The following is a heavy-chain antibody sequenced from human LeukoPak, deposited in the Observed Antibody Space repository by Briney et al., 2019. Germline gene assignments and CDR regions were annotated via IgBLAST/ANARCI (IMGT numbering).Heavy chain of an antibody. CDR3: AKDTASNRYYFDY. J-gene: IGHJ4*02. Sequence: GGSLRLSCAASGFTFRTYGMHWVRQAPGKGLEWVSFIAYDANEKQYGDSVKGRFTISRDNSKNTLYLQMNSLRAEDTAVYYCAKDTASNRYYFDYWGQGTLVTVSS. D-gene: IGHD1-14*01. CDR1: GFTFRTYG. CDR2: IAYDANEK. V-gene: IGHV3-30*18.